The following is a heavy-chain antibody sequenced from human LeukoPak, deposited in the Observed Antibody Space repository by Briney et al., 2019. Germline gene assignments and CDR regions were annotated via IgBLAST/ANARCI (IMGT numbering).Heavy chain of an antibody. J-gene: IGHJ4*02. V-gene: IGHV3-7*01. CDR1: GFPFRTDW. CDR2: INEDGGEK. Sequence: AGSLSLSCAASGFPFRTDWMSWVRPAPRQGLEWVGNINEDGGEKYYADPVQGRFTISKDNARKSLYVQMNNLRAEDTAVYYCARTCGDPFDFWGQGTLVAVSS. D-gene: IGHD4-17*01. CDR3: ARTCGDPFDF.